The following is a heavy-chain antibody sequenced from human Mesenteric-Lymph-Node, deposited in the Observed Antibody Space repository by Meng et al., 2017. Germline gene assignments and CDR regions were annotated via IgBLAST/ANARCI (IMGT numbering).Heavy chain of an antibody. CDR3: ARGYYDSSGYGYWYFDL. D-gene: IGHD3-22*01. V-gene: IGHV4-30-4*01. J-gene: IGHJ2*01. CDR1: GGSISSGDYY. CDR2: IYYSGST. Sequence: QLQGSGPGLVKPSQTLSLPCTVSGGSISSGDYYWSWIRQPPGKGLEWIGYIYYSGSTYYNPSLKSRVTISVDTSKNQFSLKLSSVTAADTAVYYCARGYYDSSGYGYWYFDLWGRGTLVTVSS.